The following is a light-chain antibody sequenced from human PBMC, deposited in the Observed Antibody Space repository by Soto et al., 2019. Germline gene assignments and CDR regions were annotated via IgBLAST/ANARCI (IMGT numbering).Light chain of an antibody. CDR2: RSS. CDR1: QSVSSNY. Sequence: EVVLTQSPGILSLSPGERATLSYRASQSVSSNYFAWYQQKPGQAPRLLLYRSSTRATGVPERFSGSVSGTDFTLTISRLEPEDFAVYYCQQFDGSPWTFGQGTTVEI. CDR3: QQFDGSPWT. V-gene: IGKV3-20*01. J-gene: IGKJ1*01.